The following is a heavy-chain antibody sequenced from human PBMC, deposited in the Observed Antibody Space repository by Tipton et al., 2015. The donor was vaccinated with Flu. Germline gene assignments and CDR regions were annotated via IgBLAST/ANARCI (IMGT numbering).Heavy chain of an antibody. CDR2: IYSGGST. J-gene: IGHJ4*02. CDR1: GFTVSSNY. Sequence: VQLVQSGGGLIQPGGSLRLSCAASGFTVSSNYMTWVRQAPGKGLEWVSLIYSGGSTIHADSVKGRFTISRDSSENTLYLQMDSLTAEDTAVYYCARAVAGYYFDFWGQGTLVTVSS. CDR3: ARAVAGYYFDF. D-gene: IGHD6-19*01. V-gene: IGHV3-53*01.